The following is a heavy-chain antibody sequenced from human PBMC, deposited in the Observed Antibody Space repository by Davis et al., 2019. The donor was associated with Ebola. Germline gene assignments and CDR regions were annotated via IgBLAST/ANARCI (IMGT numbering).Heavy chain of an antibody. Sequence: AASVKVSCKASGYTFTSYGISWVRQAPGQGLEWMGWISAYNGNTNYAQKLQGRVTMTTDTSTSTAYMELRSLTSDDTAVFYCARSHTMIVPWGWFDPWGQGILVTVSS. V-gene: IGHV1-18*04. CDR1: GYTFTSYG. CDR3: ARSHTMIVPWGWFDP. D-gene: IGHD3-22*01. J-gene: IGHJ5*02. CDR2: ISAYNGNT.